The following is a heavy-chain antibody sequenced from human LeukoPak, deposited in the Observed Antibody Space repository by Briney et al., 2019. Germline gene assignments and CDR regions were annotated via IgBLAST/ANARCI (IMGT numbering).Heavy chain of an antibody. CDR3: ARSWDCSSTSCSPGGDAFDI. J-gene: IGHJ3*02. V-gene: IGHV1-69*13. D-gene: IGHD2-2*01. Sequence: SVKVSCKASGGTFSSYAISWVRQAPGQGLEWMGGIIPIFGTANYAQKFQGRVTITADESTSTAYMELSSLRSEDTAVYYCARSWDCSSTSCSPGGDAFDIWGLGTMVTVSS. CDR2: IIPIFGTA. CDR1: GGTFSSYA.